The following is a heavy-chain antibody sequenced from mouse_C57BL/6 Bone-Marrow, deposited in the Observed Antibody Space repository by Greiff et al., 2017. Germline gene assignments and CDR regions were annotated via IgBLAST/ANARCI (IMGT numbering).Heavy chain of an antibody. Sequence: QVQLQQSGAELMKPGASVKLSCKATGYTFTGYWIEWVKQRPGQGLEWIGMMHPNGGSPDYNEKFKSEATLSVDKSSRTAYMELSSLTSEDSAVYYCARDGYYPWFAYWGQGTLVTVSA. CDR2: MHPNGGSP. V-gene: IGHV1-64*01. D-gene: IGHD2-3*01. CDR1: GYTFTGYW. CDR3: ARDGYYPWFAY. J-gene: IGHJ3*01.